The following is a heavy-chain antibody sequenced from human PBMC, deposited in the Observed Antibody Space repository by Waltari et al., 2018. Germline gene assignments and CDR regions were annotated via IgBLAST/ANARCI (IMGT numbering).Heavy chain of an antibody. J-gene: IGHJ5*02. CDR2: ISGSDNAI. V-gene: IGHV3-48*04. Sequence: VQLVESGGGFVQPGGSWRLSCAASGFTFRDDGMTWFRQAPGKGLAWISYISGSDNAIYDANWVRGRFTISRDNAKDSLYLQMNNLRGDDTAVYYCARGLTTLDLWGQGTLVTVSS. CDR3: ARGLTTLDL. CDR1: GFTFRDDG.